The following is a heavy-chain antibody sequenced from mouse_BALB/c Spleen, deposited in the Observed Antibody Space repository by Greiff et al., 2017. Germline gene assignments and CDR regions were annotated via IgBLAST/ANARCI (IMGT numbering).Heavy chain of an antibody. CDR2: IDPANGNT. Sequence: EVQLQQSGAELVKPGASVKLSCTASGFTIKDSYMHWVKQRPEQGLEWIGKIDPANGNTNYDPKFQGKATMTVDTSSNTAYLQLSSLTSEDTAVYYCASDTTDVKDFDVWGEGTTVTVSA. J-gene: IGHJ1*01. CDR1: GFTIKDSY. D-gene: IGHD1-1*01. CDR3: ASDTTDVKDFDV. V-gene: IGHV14-3*02.